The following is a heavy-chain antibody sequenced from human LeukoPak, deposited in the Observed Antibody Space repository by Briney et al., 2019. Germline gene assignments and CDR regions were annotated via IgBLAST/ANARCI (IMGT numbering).Heavy chain of an antibody. D-gene: IGHD3-22*01. CDR2: IYPGDSDT. J-gene: IGHJ4*02. V-gene: IGHV5-51*01. Sequence: GESLKISCKGSGYRFTSYWIGWVRPMPGKGLEWLGIIYPGDSDTRYSLSFQGQVTISADKSISTAYPQWSSLKASDTAMYYCARRPYDSPFDYWGQGTLVTVSS. CDR1: GYRFTSYW. CDR3: ARRPYDSPFDY.